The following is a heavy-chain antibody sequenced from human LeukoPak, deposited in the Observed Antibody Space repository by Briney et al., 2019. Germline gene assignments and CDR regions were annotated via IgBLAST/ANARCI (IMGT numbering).Heavy chain of an antibody. D-gene: IGHD2-21*02. Sequence: GGSLRLSCAASGFTFSNYAMHWVRQAPGEGLEYISAINNNGGITYYADSVKGRFTISRDNSKNTLYLQMNSLRAEDTAVYYCAKDAVVTAIEYYFDYWGQGTLVTVSS. CDR3: AKDAVVTAIEYYFDY. J-gene: IGHJ4*02. CDR2: INNNGGIT. CDR1: GFTFSNYA. V-gene: IGHV3-64*02.